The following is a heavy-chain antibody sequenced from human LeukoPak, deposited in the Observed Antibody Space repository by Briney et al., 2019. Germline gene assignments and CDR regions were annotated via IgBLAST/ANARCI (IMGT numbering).Heavy chain of an antibody. CDR3: ARASNPYYYYGMDV. CDR2: IYYSGST. J-gene: IGHJ6*02. D-gene: IGHD4-11*01. Sequence: SETLSLTCTVSGGSISSGDYYWSWIRQPPGKGLEWIGYIYYSGSTYYNPSLKSRVTISVDTSKNQFSLKLSSVTAADTAVYYCARASNPYYYYGMDVWGQGTTVTVSS. CDR1: GGSISSGDYY. V-gene: IGHV4-30-4*01.